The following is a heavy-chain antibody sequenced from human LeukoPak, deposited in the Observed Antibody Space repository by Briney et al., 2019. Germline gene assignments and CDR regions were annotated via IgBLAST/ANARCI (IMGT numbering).Heavy chain of an antibody. V-gene: IGHV3-73*01. Sequence: PGGSLRLSCAASGFTFSGSAMHWVRQASGKGLEWVGRIRSKANSYATAYAASVKGRFTISRDDSKNTAYLQMNSLRAEDTAVYYCAKVPYYYDSSGYHPAYYFDFWGQGTLVTVSS. J-gene: IGHJ4*02. CDR3: AKVPYYYDSSGYHPAYYFDF. CDR1: GFTFSGSA. D-gene: IGHD3-22*01. CDR2: IRSKANSYAT.